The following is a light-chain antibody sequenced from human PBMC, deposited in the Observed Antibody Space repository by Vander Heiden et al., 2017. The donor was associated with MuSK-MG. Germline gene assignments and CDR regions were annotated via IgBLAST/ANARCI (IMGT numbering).Light chain of an antibody. J-gene: IGLJ2*01. Sequence: NFMLTQPHSVAESPGKTVTISCTRSSGRLARNYVHWYQQRPGRSPTIVIYENNQRPSGVPERFSGSIDSSSNSASLTISGLKTEDGADYYCQSSDTNIHVFGGGTKLTVL. CDR3: QSSDTNIHV. V-gene: IGLV6-57*01. CDR1: SGRLARNY. CDR2: ENN.